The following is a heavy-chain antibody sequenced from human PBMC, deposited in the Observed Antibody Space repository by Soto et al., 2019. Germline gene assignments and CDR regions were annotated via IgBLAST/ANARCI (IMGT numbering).Heavy chain of an antibody. CDR1: GGSISSSNW. Sequence: QVQLQESGPGLVKPSGTLSLTCAVSGGSISSSNWWSWVRQPPGKGLEWIGEIYHSGSTKYNPSLRFRFTISVAKSTSEFCLKLSSVTAAEPAGYYCARAYMVRGVMRWFDPWGQGTLVTVSS. V-gene: IGHV4-4*02. J-gene: IGHJ5*02. CDR3: ARAYMVRGVMRWFDP. CDR2: IYHSGST. D-gene: IGHD3-10*01.